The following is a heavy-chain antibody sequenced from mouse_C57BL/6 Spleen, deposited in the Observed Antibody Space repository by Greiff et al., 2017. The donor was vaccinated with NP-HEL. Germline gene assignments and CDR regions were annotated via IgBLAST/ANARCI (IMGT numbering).Heavy chain of an antibody. D-gene: IGHD1-1*01. CDR1: GYTFTEYT. CDR2: FYPGSGSI. V-gene: IGHV1-62-2*01. Sequence: VKLMESGAELVKPGASVKLSCKASGYTFTEYTIHWVKQRSGQGLEWIGWFYPGSGSIKYNEKFKDKATLTADKSSSTVYMELSRLTSEDSAVYFCARQGYYGSSWDYWGQGTTLTVSS. CDR3: ARQGYYGSSWDY. J-gene: IGHJ2*01.